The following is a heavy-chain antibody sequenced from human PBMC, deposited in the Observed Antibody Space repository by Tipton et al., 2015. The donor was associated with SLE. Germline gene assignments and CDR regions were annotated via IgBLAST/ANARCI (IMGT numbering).Heavy chain of an antibody. CDR3: ATVGGDY. Sequence: TLSLTCSVSGASMSGFYWTWIRQVPGKGLEWIGYVHDSGNTNFNPSLKSRVTISLDTSKSQFSLRLSSVTAADTAVYYCATVGGDYWGQGILVTVSS. D-gene: IGHD3-10*01. V-gene: IGHV4-59*01. J-gene: IGHJ4*02. CDR1: GASMSGFY. CDR2: VHDSGNT.